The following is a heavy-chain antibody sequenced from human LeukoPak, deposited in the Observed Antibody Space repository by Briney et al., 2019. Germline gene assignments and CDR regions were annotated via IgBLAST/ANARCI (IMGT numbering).Heavy chain of an antibody. CDR3: ARQTFGVLYFDS. J-gene: IGHJ4*02. V-gene: IGHV4-61*02. CDR2: IYNSGTT. CDR1: GGSISSGSYY. D-gene: IGHD3-10*01. Sequence: PSQTLSLTCTVSGGSISSGSYYWSWIRQPAGKGLEWMGRIYNSGTTNYNPSLNSRVTISTDMSKNQISLKLSSVTAADTAVYYCARQTFGVLYFDSWGQGTLVVVSS.